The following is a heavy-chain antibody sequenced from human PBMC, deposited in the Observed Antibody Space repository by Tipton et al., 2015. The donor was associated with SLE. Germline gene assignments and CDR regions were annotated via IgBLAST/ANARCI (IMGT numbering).Heavy chain of an antibody. CDR1: GGSISSYY. CDR3: ARGVAIYWITYYDYYMDV. V-gene: IGHV4-59*12. CDR2: IYSSGST. J-gene: IGHJ6*03. D-gene: IGHD2-2*03. Sequence: TLSLTCTVSGGSISSYYWSWIRQPPGKGLEWIGYIYSSGSTNYNPSLKSRVTISEATSTNQFSLTLTSVTAADTGVYYCARGVAIYWITYYDYYMDVWGKGTTVTVSS.